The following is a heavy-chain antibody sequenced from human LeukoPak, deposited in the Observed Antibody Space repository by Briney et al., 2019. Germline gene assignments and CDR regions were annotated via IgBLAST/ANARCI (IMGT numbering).Heavy chain of an antibody. J-gene: IGHJ4*02. CDR3: ARGYSSSWVPHCDY. Sequence: GASVKLSCKASGYTFTSYGISWVRQAPGQGLEWMGWIGAYNGNTNYAQKLQGRVTMTTDTSTSTAYMELRSLRSDDTAVYYCARGYSSSWVPHCDYWGQGTLVTVSS. V-gene: IGHV1-18*01. CDR1: GYTFTSYG. D-gene: IGHD6-13*01. CDR2: IGAYNGNT.